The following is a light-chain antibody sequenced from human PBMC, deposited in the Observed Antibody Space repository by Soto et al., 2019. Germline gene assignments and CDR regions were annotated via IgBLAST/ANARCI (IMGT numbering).Light chain of an antibody. Sequence: EIVLTQSPATLSLSPGERATLSCRASQSVSSYLAWYQQKPGQAPRLLIYDASNRATGIPARFSGGGCGTGFTVAIRSLEPEDFAVYYCQQRFNWPRFTFGQGTKLEIK. J-gene: IGKJ2*01. CDR2: DAS. CDR3: QQRFNWPRFT. V-gene: IGKV3-11*01. CDR1: QSVSSY.